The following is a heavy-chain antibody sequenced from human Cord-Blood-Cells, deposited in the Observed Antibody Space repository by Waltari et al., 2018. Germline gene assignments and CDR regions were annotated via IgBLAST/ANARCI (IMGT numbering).Heavy chain of an antibody. CDR3: ARERLPEYYFDY. V-gene: IGHV1-2*04. Sequence: QPQASVKVSCKASGYTFTGYYMHWVRQAPGQGLEWMGWINPNSGGTNYAQKFQGWVTMTRDTTISTAYMELSRLRSDDTAVYYCARERLPEYYFDYWGQGTLVTVSS. CDR1: GYTFTGYY. D-gene: IGHD3-16*01. J-gene: IGHJ4*02. CDR2: INPNSGGT.